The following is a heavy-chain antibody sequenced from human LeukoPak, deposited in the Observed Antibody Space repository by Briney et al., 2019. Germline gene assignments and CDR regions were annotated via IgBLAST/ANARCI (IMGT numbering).Heavy chain of an antibody. CDR2: IYYSGST. V-gene: IGHV4-31*03. Sequence: SETLSLTCTVSGGSIGSGGYYWSWIRQHPGKGLEWIGYIYYSGSTYYNPSLKSRVTISVDTSKNQFSLKLSSVTAADTAVYYCARVAFPTAMVFDYWGQGTLVTVSS. CDR1: GGSIGSGGYY. D-gene: IGHD5-18*01. CDR3: ARVAFPTAMVFDY. J-gene: IGHJ4*02.